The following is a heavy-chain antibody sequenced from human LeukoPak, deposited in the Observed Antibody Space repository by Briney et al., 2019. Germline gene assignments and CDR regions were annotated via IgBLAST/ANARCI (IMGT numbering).Heavy chain of an antibody. CDR1: GGSISSSSYY. CDR2: IYYSGST. V-gene: IGHV4-39*07. CDR3: AKVGGARYDFWSGYHYFDY. J-gene: IGHJ4*02. D-gene: IGHD3-3*01. Sequence: PSETLSLTCTVSGGSISSSSYYWGWIRQPPGKGLEWIGSIYYSGSTYYNPSLKSRVTISVDTSKNQFSLKLSSVTAADTAVYYCAKVGGARYDFWSGYHYFDYWGQGNLVTLSS.